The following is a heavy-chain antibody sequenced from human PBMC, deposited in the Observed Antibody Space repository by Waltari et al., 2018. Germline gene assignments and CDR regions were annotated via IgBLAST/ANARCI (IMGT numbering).Heavy chain of an antibody. J-gene: IGHJ4*02. CDR3: ARDRAVVAARVFDY. CDR1: GFTFSSYE. Sequence: EVQLVESGGGLVQPGGSLRLSCAASGFTFSSYEMNWVRQAPGKGLEWVSYISSSGSTIYYADSVKGLVTISRDNAKNSLYLQMNSLRAEDTAVYYCARDRAVVAARVFDYWGQGTLVTVSS. V-gene: IGHV3-48*03. CDR2: ISSSGSTI. D-gene: IGHD2-15*01.